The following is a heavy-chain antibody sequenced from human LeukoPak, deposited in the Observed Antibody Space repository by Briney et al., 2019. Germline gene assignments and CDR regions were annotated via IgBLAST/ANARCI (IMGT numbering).Heavy chain of an antibody. Sequence: GGSLRLSCTTSGFIFSDYGMHWLRQAPGKRPEWVTFIRFDGSLQYYADSVKGRFTISRDNSKNTLYLQMNSLRTEDTAVYYCARRKYESSGYPDYWGQGTLVTVSS. CDR1: GFIFSDYG. D-gene: IGHD3-22*01. CDR3: ARRKYESSGYPDY. J-gene: IGHJ4*02. V-gene: IGHV3-30*02. CDR2: IRFDGSLQ.